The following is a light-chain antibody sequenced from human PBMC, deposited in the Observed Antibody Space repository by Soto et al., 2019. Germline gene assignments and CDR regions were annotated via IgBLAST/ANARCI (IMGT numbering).Light chain of an antibody. CDR1: SGHSSYI. Sequence: QSVLTQSSSASASLGSSVKLTCTLSSGHSSYIIACHQQQPGKAPRSLMKLEGSGIYNKGSGVPDRFAGSSSGADRYLTISNLQFEDEADYYCETLDSHTWVFGGGTKLTVL. J-gene: IGLJ3*02. CDR3: ETLDSHTWV. CDR2: LEGSGIY. V-gene: IGLV4-60*02.